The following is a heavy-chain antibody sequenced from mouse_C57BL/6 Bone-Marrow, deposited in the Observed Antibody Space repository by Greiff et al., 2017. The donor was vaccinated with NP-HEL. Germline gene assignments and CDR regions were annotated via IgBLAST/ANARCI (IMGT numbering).Heavy chain of an antibody. CDR2: IYPRSGNT. J-gene: IGHJ1*03. Sequence: QVQLQQSGAELARPGASVKLSCKASGYTFTSYGISWVKQRTGQGLEWIGEIYPRSGNTYYNEKFKGKATLTADKSSSTAYMELRSLTSEDSAVYYCAIDPPTTVVYWYFDVWGTGTTVTVSS. CDR1: GYTFTSYG. D-gene: IGHD1-1*01. CDR3: AIDPPTTVVYWYFDV. V-gene: IGHV1-81*01.